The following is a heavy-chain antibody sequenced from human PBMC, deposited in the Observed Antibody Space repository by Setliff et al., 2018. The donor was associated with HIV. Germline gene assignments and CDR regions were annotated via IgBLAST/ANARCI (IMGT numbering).Heavy chain of an antibody. D-gene: IGHD2-21*01. Sequence: SVKVSCKASGNSFHSYAFSWVRQAPGQGLEWMGGIIPLFGSANYAQKFQGRVTITADESTSTAYMELSSLRSEDTAVYYCARGAIDYYYYMDVWGKGTTVTVSS. CDR1: GNSFHSYA. CDR3: ARGAIDYYYYMDV. J-gene: IGHJ6*03. CDR2: IIPLFGSA. V-gene: IGHV1-69*13.